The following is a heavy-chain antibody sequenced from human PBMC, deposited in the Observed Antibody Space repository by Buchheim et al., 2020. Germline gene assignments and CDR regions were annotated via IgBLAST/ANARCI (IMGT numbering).Heavy chain of an antibody. CDR1: GYTFTGYY. V-gene: IGHV1-2*04. D-gene: IGHD3-10*01. Sequence: QVQLVQSGAEVKKPGASVKVSCKASGYTFTGYYMHWVRQAPGQGLEWMGWINPNSGGTNYAQKFQGWVTMTRDPSISKAYMELSRLRSDDTAVYYCARGSPRGSGSYRYYYYGMDVWGQGTT. CDR2: INPNSGGT. CDR3: ARGSPRGSGSYRYYYYGMDV. J-gene: IGHJ6*02.